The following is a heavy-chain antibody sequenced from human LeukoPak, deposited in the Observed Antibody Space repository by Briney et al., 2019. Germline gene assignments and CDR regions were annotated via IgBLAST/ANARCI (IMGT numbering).Heavy chain of an antibody. Sequence: NPSQTLSLTCAVSGGSISSGGYSWSWIRQPPGKGLEWLGYIYHNGRTYHNPSLTNPVTISVDRSKNQFSLKLSPVTAADTAVYYCASYSGPFAPWGQGTLVTVSS. CDR2: IYHNGRT. J-gene: IGHJ5*02. V-gene: IGHV4-30-2*01. D-gene: IGHD5-12*01. CDR1: GGSISSGGYS. CDR3: ASYSGPFAP.